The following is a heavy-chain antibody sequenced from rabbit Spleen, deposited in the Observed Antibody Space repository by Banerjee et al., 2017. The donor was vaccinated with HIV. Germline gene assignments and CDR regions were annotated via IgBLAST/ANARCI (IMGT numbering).Heavy chain of an antibody. J-gene: IGHJ4*01. V-gene: IGHV1S45*01. D-gene: IGHD1-1*01. Sequence: LQESGGDLVKPEGSLTLTCTASGFSLSNNYVICWVRQAPGKGLEWIACIRTGSGSTYYASWAKGRFTISKASSTTVTLQMTSLTAADTATYFCARDPDSDSRLEYFNLWGQGTLVTVS. CDR1: GFSLSNNYV. CDR3: ARDPDSDSRLEYFNL. CDR2: IRTGSGST.